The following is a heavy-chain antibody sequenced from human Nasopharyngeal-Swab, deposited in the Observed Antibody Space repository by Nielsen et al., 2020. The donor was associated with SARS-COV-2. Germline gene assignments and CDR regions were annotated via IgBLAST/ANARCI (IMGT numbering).Heavy chain of an antibody. V-gene: IGHV7-4-1*01. D-gene: IGHD4-17*01. CDR2: INTNTGSP. CDR1: AYSFTTHA. J-gene: IGHJ4*02. CDR3: ARPSPYGDYSFDY. Sequence: AAAKVSCKASAYSFTTHAMNWVRQAPGQGLEWMGWINTNTGSPRYAQGFTGRFVFPLDTSVSTAYLQIRSLKPEDTAVYFCARPSPYGDYSFDYWGQGTLVTVSS.